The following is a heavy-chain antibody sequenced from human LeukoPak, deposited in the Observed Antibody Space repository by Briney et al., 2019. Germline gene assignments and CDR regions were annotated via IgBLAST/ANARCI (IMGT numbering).Heavy chain of an antibody. CDR3: ARSIRVTAIFGVVISGGSDYFDY. Sequence: GGSLRLSCAASGFTFSSYSMNWVRQAPGKGLEWVSSISSSSSYIYYADSVKGRFTISRDNAKNSLYLQMNSLRAEDTAVYYCARSIRVTAIFGVVISGGSDYFDYWGQGTLVTVSS. J-gene: IGHJ4*02. V-gene: IGHV3-21*01. D-gene: IGHD3-3*01. CDR2: ISSSSSYI. CDR1: GFTFSSYS.